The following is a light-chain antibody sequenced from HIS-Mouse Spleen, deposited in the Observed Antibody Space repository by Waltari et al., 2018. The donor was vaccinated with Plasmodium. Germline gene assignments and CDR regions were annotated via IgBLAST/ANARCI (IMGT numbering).Light chain of an antibody. CDR1: SLRSYY. CDR2: GKN. V-gene: IGLV3-19*01. J-gene: IGLJ3*02. CDR3: NSRDSSGNHQV. Sequence: SSELTQDPAVSVALGQTVRITCQGDSLRSYYASWYQQKPGQATVLVIYGKNNRPSGIPYRFSGSSSGNTASVTITGAQAEDEADYYCNSRDSSGNHQVFGGGTKLTVL.